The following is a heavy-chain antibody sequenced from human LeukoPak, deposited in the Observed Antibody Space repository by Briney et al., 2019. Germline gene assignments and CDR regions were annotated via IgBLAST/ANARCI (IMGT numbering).Heavy chain of an antibody. V-gene: IGHV4-61*02. CDR2: INTSGCA. D-gene: IGHD3-3*01. Sequence: SETLSLTCTVSGGSLNSDTYYWTWIRQPPGKGLEWIGRINTSGCANYNPPLKGQVTISVDTSKYQVSLQLSSVTAADTAVYYCARESFRSGYYQSSYYHMDVWGKGTTVTVSS. J-gene: IGHJ6*03. CDR1: GGSLNSDTYY. CDR3: ARESFRSGYYQSSYYHMDV.